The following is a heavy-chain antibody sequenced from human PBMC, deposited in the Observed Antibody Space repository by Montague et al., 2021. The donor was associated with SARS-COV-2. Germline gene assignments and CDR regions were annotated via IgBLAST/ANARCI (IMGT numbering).Heavy chain of an antibody. Sequence: SETLSLTCTVSGGSINYYYWHWLRQSAAKGLEWIGRIYSSGNTNYSPSLKSRVTMSVDTSQNQFSLKLNSLTAADTAVYYCARGDHSQSGSWYCFDTWGQGALVTVSS. CDR3: ARGDHSQSGSWYCFDT. V-gene: IGHV4-4*07. CDR2: IYSSGNT. J-gene: IGHJ4*02. D-gene: IGHD6-13*01. CDR1: GGSINYYY.